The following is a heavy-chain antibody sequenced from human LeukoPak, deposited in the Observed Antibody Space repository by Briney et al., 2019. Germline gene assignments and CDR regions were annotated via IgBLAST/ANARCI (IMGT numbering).Heavy chain of an antibody. CDR1: GFTFSSYD. D-gene: IGHD3-22*01. Sequence: GGSLRLSCAASGFTFSSYDMHWVRQATGKGLEWVSAIGTAGETYYPGSVKGRFTISRENAKNSLHLQMNSLRAGDTAVYYCARGHYYDSSGTQAYNWFDPWGQGTLVTVSS. CDR3: ARGHYYDSSGTQAYNWFDP. V-gene: IGHV3-13*01. CDR2: IGTAGET. J-gene: IGHJ5*02.